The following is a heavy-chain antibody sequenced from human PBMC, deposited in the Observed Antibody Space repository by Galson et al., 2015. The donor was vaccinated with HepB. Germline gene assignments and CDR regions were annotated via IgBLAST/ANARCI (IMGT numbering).Heavy chain of an antibody. CDR2: INHSGST. Sequence: DTLSLTCAVYGGSFSGYYWSWIRPPPGKGLEWIGEINHSGSTNYNPSLKSRVTISVDTSKNQFSLKLSSVTAADTAVYYCARGQSGLLWFGELPSDPWGQGTLVTVSS. J-gene: IGHJ5*02. V-gene: IGHV4-34*01. CDR1: GGSFSGYY. CDR3: ARGQSGLLWFGELPSDP. D-gene: IGHD3-10*01.